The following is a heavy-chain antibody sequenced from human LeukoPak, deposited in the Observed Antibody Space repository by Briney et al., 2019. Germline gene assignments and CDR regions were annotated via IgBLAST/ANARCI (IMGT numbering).Heavy chain of an antibody. D-gene: IGHD2-2*01. Sequence: PGGSLRLSCAASGFTLSSYSMNWVRQAPGKGLEWVSFIISSSSYIYYADSVKGRFTISRDNSKNTLYLQMNSLRAEDTAVYYCAKCGIVVVPAATRYRYYYYYMDVWGKGTTVTVSS. CDR2: IISSSSYI. J-gene: IGHJ6*03. V-gene: IGHV3-21*04. CDR1: GFTLSSYS. CDR3: AKCGIVVVPAATRYRYYYYYMDV.